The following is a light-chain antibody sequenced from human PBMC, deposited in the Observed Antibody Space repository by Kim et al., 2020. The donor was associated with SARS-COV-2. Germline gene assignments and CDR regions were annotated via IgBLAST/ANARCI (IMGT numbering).Light chain of an antibody. V-gene: IGLV7-43*01. CDR2: STS. CDR1: TGAVTSDSY. CDR3: LLYYGGAQSWV. Sequence: GTVTLTCASRTGAVTSDSYPNWFQQKPGHTPRALIYSTSNKRSWTPARFSGSLLGGKAALTLSGVQPEDEADYYCLLYYGGAQSWVFGGGTQLTVL. J-gene: IGLJ3*02.